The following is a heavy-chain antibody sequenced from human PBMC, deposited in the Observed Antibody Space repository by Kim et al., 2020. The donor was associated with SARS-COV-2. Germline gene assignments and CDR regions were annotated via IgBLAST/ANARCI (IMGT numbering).Heavy chain of an antibody. CDR3: AKDAKYYDFWGGDFTNPTGYYYYYYGMDV. Sequence: GGSLRLSCAASGFTFSSYGMHWVRQAPGKGLEWVAVISYDGSNKYYADSVKVRFTISRDNSKNTLYLQMNSLRAEDTAVYYCAKDAKYYDFWGGDFTNPTGYYYYYYGMDVWGQGTTDPVSS. V-gene: IGHV3-30*18. D-gene: IGHD3-3*01. J-gene: IGHJ6*02. CDR1: GFTFSSYG. CDR2: ISYDGSNK.